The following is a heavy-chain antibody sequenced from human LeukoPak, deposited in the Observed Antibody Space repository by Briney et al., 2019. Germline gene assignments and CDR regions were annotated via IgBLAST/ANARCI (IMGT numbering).Heavy chain of an antibody. V-gene: IGHV3-7*05. CDR3: ARGHYGMDV. J-gene: IGHJ6*02. Sequence: GGSLRLSCAASGFTFSSYWMSWVRQAPGKGLEWVANIRQDGSEKYYVDSVKGRFTISRDNAKNSLYLQMNSLRDDDTAVYYCARGHYGMDVWGQGTTVTVSS. CDR2: IRQDGSEK. CDR1: GFTFSSYW.